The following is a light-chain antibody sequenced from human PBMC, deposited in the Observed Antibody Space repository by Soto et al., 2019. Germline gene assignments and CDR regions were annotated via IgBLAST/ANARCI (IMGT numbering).Light chain of an antibody. CDR3: QQHQTYST. CDR2: TAS. Sequence: EIVLTQSPATLSLSPGERATLSCRASQSVSSSYLAWYQQKPGRAPRLLIYTASTRATDIPDRFSGSGSGTEFTLTISSLQPDDFATYYCQQHQTYSTFGQGTKVDIK. V-gene: IGKV3D-7*01. CDR1: QSVSSSY. J-gene: IGKJ1*01.